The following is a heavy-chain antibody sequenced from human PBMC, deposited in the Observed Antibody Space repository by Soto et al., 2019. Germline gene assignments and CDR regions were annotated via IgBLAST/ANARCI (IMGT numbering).Heavy chain of an antibody. CDR3: ARSGATAGSYYFDY. CDR2: INPNSGGT. CDR1: GYTFTGYY. J-gene: IGHJ4*02. D-gene: IGHD1-26*01. V-gene: IGHV1-2*04. Sequence: ASVKVSCKASGYTFTGYYMHWVRQAPGQGLEWMGWINPNSGGTNYAQKFQGWVTMTRDTSISTAYMELSRLRSDDTAVYYCARSGATAGSYYFDYWGQGTLVTVSS.